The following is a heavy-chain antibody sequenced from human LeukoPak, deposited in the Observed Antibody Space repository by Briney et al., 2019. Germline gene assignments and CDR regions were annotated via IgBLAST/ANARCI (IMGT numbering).Heavy chain of an antibody. J-gene: IGHJ4*02. V-gene: IGHV4-39*07. CDR1: GGSISSSSYY. CDR3: ARGDWYSSSWWN. D-gene: IGHD6-13*01. CDR2: IYYSGST. Sequence: SETLSLTCTVSGGSISSSSYYWGWIRQPPGKGLEWIGSIYYSGSTYYNPSLKSRVTISVDTSQNQFSLKLSSVTAADTAVYYCARGDWYSSSWWNWGQGTLVTVSS.